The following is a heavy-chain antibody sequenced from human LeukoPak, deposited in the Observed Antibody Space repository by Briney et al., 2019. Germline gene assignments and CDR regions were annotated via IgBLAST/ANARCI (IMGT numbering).Heavy chain of an antibody. CDR3: ARGAWTSSFDY. J-gene: IGHJ4*02. D-gene: IGHD6-6*01. V-gene: IGHV1-8*01. Sequence: ASVKVSCKASGYTFTNYDVNWVRQATGQGLEWMGWVNPNSGNTAYAQNFQGRVTMTSDTSINTAYMELSSLRSEDTAVYYCARGAWTSSFDYWGQGTLVTVSS. CDR1: GYTFTNYD. CDR2: VNPNSGNT.